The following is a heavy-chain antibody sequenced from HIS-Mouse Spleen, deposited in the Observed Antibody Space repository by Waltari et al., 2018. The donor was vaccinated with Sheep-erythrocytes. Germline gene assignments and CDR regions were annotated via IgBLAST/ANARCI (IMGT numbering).Heavy chain of an antibody. D-gene: IGHD1-26*01. Sequence: QVQLVQSGAEVKKPGSSVKVSCKASGGNFSSYAISWVRQAPGQGLEWMGRIIPILGIANYAQKFQGRVTITADKSTSTAYMELSSLRSEDTAVYYCAQTGATTPHFDYWGQGTLVTVSS. CDR3: AQTGATTPHFDY. CDR1: GGNFSSYA. CDR2: IIPILGIA. V-gene: IGHV1-69*04. J-gene: IGHJ4*02.